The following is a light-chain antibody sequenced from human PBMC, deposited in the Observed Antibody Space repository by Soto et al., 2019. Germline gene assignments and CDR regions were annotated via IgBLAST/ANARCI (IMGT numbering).Light chain of an antibody. V-gene: IGLV2-14*01. CDR3: SSYTSYSTYV. J-gene: IGLJ1*01. Sequence: QSALTQPASVSGSPGQSITISCTGTSSDVGDYNYVSWYRQHPGKAPKLMIYEVSNRPSGVSNRFSGSKSGNTASLTISGLQAEDEADYYCSSYTSYSTYVFGTGTKLTVL. CDR2: EVS. CDR1: SSDVGDYNY.